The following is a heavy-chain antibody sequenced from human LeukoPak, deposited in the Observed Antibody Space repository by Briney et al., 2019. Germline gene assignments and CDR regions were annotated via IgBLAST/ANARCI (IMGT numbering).Heavy chain of an antibody. V-gene: IGHV3-30*02. CDR3: AKDFSVYYYDSRVLDY. CDR2: IRYDGSNK. Sequence: PGGSLRLSCAASEFTFSSYGMHWVRQAPGKGLEWVAFIRYDGSNKYYADSVKGRFTISRDNSKNTLYLQMNGLRAEDTAVYYCAKDFSVYYYDSRVLDYWGQGTLVTVSS. J-gene: IGHJ4*02. CDR1: EFTFSSYG. D-gene: IGHD3-22*01.